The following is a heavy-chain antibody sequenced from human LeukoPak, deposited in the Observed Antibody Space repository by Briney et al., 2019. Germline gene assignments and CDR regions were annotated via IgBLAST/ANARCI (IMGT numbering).Heavy chain of an antibody. Sequence: PSETLSLTCTVSRGSISSSSYYSGWIRQPPGKGLEWIGSIYYSVSTYYNPSLKNQVTISVDPSKNQASQQVSSVTAADIAVYYCARNYGDYVYHWFDPWGQGTLVTVSS. J-gene: IGHJ5*02. CDR2: IYYSVST. D-gene: IGHD4-17*01. CDR3: ARNYGDYVYHWFDP. CDR1: RGSISSSSYY. V-gene: IGHV4-39*01.